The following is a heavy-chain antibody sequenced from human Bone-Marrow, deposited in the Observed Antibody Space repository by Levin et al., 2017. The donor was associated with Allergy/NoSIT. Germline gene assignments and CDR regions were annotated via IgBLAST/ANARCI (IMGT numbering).Heavy chain of an antibody. D-gene: IGHD3-10*01. CDR1: GFTFSSYA. Sequence: PGGSLRLSCAASGFTFSSYAMHWVRQAPGKGLEWVAVISYDGSNKYYADSVKGRFTISRDNSKNTLYLQMNSLRAEDTAVYYCARDSTMVRGVIDYWGQGTLVTVSS. V-gene: IGHV3-30-3*01. J-gene: IGHJ4*02. CDR3: ARDSTMVRGVIDY. CDR2: ISYDGSNK.